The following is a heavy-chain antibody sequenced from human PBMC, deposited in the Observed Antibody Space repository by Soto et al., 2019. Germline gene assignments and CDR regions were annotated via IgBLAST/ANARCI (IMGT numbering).Heavy chain of an antibody. CDR2: IIPMFGTA. Sequence: SVKVSCKGSGDSFPRQALSWVRQAPGQGLEWMGGIIPMFGTANYAQKFQGRVTITADTSASTGYMEMSSLTFEDTAFYYCAVSGLDLDYWGQGTRVTVSS. J-gene: IGHJ4*02. CDR1: GDSFPRQA. D-gene: IGHD6-25*01. V-gene: IGHV1-69*06. CDR3: AVSGLDLDY.